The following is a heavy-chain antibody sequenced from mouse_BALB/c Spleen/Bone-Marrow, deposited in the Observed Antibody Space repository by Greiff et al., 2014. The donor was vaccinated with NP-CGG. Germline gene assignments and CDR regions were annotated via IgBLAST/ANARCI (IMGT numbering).Heavy chain of an antibody. V-gene: IGHV14-3*02. CDR2: IDPANGNT. D-gene: IGHD1-1*01. CDR1: GFNIKDTY. Sequence: VQLQQSGAELVKPGASVKLSCTASGFNIKDTYMHWVKQRPEQGLEWIGRIDPANGNTKYDPKFQGKATITADTSSNTAYLQLTSQTSEDTPVYYDARYYYGSSYFDYWGQGTTLTVSS. J-gene: IGHJ2*01. CDR3: ARYYYGSSYFDY.